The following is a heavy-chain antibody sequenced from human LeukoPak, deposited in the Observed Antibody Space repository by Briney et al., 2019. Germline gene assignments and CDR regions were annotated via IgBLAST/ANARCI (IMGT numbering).Heavy chain of an antibody. Sequence: ASVKVSCKASGYTFTGYYMRWVRQAPGQGLEWMGWINPNSGGTNYAQKFQGRVTMTRDTSISTAYMELSRLRSDDTAVYYCARGYCTNGVCYRPFDYWGQGTLVTVSS. V-gene: IGHV1-2*02. J-gene: IGHJ4*02. CDR2: INPNSGGT. CDR3: ARGYCTNGVCYRPFDY. D-gene: IGHD2-8*01. CDR1: GYTFTGYY.